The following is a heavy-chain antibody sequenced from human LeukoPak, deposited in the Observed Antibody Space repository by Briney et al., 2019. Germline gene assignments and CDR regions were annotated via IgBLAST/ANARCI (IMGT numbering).Heavy chain of an antibody. D-gene: IGHD4-17*01. CDR3: ARTTVTVYYYYYYYMDV. Sequence: NPSETLSLTCTVSGGSISSYYWSWIRQPPGKGLEWIGYIYYSGRTNYNPSLKSRVTISVDTSKNQFSLKLSSVTAADTAVYYCARTTVTVYYYYYYYMDVWGKGTTVTVSS. V-gene: IGHV4-59*01. CDR1: GGSISSYY. J-gene: IGHJ6*03. CDR2: IYYSGRT.